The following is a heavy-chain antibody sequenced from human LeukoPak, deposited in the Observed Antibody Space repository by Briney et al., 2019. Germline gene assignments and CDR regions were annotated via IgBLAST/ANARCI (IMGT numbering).Heavy chain of an antibody. J-gene: IGHJ4*02. D-gene: IGHD5-18*01. CDR1: GVSINTCCYY. Sequence: PWETLSLTCDVSGVSINTCCYYWTWIRQPPGKGLEWIGYKYDSGSTRYNSSLRSRLTISLDSSKNQFSLRLTSVTAADTAVYYCARGRSYGFDFDSWGPGTLVIVSS. CDR3: ARGRSYGFDFDS. CDR2: KYDSGST. V-gene: IGHV4-61*01.